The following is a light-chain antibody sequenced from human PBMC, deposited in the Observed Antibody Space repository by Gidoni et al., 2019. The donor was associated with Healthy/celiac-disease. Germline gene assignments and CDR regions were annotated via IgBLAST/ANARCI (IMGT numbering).Light chain of an antibody. Sequence: QSVLTQPPSASGAPGQRVTISCTGTSSNIGAGYDVHWYQQLPGTAPNLHIYSNSNRPSGVPDRFSGSKSGTSASLAITGLQAEDEADYYCQSYDSSSVVFGGGTKLTVL. V-gene: IGLV1-40*01. J-gene: IGLJ2*01. CDR1: SSNIGAGYD. CDR3: QSYDSSSVV. CDR2: SNS.